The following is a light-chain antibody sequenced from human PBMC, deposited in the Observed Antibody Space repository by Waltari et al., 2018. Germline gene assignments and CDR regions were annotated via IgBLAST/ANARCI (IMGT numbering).Light chain of an antibody. J-gene: IGLJ2*01. V-gene: IGLV2-23*02. CDR1: SNDVGNSKH. Sequence: QPALTQPASVSGSPGQSITISCTGTSNDVGNSKHVCWSQQPPGKAPKLIISEVTERPSGVSDRLSGSKSGNTDSLTISGLQAEDEADYYCLSYTSSITFVFGGGTKLSVL. CDR3: LSYTSSITFV. CDR2: EVT.